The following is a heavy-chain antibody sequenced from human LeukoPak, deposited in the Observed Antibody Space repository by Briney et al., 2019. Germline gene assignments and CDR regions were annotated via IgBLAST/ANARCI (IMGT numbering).Heavy chain of an antibody. CDR1: GFIFSNPW. V-gene: IGHV3-30*18. CDR3: AKDYQSAPPVGIDA. CDR2: ISYDGRKR. D-gene: IGHD3-16*02. Sequence: GGSLRLSCAASGFIFSNPWMSWVRQAPGKGLEGVALISYDGRKRFYADAVKGRFTISRDNSKRALVLQMNSLRVEDTAVYYCAKDYQSAPPVGIDAWGHGNKVTVSS. J-gene: IGHJ6*02.